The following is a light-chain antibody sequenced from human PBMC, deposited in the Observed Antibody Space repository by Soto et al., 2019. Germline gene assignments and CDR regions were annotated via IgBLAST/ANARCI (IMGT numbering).Light chain of an antibody. CDR3: QQLHGYPIT. Sequence: DIQMTQSPSTLSASVGDRVTITCRASQSISSWLAWYQQKPGKAPKLLIYKASTLKSGVPSRFSGSGSGTHFTLTISSLQPEDFATYYCQQLHGYPITFGQGTRLEI. CDR2: KAS. V-gene: IGKV1-5*03. CDR1: QSISSW. J-gene: IGKJ5*01.